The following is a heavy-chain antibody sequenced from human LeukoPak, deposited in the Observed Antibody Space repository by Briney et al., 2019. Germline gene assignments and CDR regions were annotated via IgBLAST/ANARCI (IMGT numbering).Heavy chain of an antibody. Sequence: PSETLSLTCAVYGGSFSGYYWSWIRQPPGKGLEWIGEINHSGSTNYNPSLKSRVTISVDTSKNQFSLKLSSVTAADTAVYYCARVLGILLWFGESHRPFDYWGQGTLVTVSS. CDR1: GGSFSGYY. V-gene: IGHV4-34*01. D-gene: IGHD3-10*01. CDR3: ARVLGILLWFGESHRPFDY. CDR2: INHSGST. J-gene: IGHJ4*02.